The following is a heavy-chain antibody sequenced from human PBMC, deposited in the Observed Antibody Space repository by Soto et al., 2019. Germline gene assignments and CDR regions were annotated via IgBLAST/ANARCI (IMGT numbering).Heavy chain of an antibody. CDR1: GFTFSDHY. CDR3: ARDRGVGAIDY. J-gene: IGHJ4*02. D-gene: IGHD1-26*01. V-gene: IGHV3-72*01. CDR2: TRNKANSYTT. Sequence: GGSLRLSCAASGFTFSDHYMDWVRQAPGKGLEWVGRTRNKANSYTTEYAASVKGRFTISRDDSKNSLYLQMNSLKTEDTAAYYCARDRGVGAIDYWGQGTLVTVSS.